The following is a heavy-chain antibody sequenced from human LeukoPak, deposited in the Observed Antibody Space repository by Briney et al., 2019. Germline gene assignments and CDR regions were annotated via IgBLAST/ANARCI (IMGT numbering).Heavy chain of an antibody. CDR3: AGHHPRNTVDF. CDR1: GGSISSYN. V-gene: IGHV4-59*08. J-gene: IGHJ4*02. Sequence: SETLSLTCTVSGGSISSYNWSWNRKPPGKGLEWFAYTSDIRRINYNPSLNRRATISYNTSKNQFSLKLSSVTAADTAVYYCAGHHPRNTVDFWGQGTLVTVSS. CDR2: TSDIRRI. D-gene: IGHD2-8*02.